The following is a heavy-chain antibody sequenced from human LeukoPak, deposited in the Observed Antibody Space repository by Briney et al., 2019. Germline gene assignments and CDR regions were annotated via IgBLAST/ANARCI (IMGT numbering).Heavy chain of an antibody. CDR3: ARVRSWYQLLPPFDY. D-gene: IGHD2-2*01. CDR2: INPNSGGT. V-gene: IGHV1-2*02. J-gene: IGHJ4*02. Sequence: ASVKVSCKASGYTFTGYYMHWVRQAPGQGLEWMGWINPNSGGTNYAQKFQGRVTMTRDTSISTAYMELSRLRSDDTAVYYCARVRSWYQLLPPFDYWGQGTLVTVSS. CDR1: GYTFTGYY.